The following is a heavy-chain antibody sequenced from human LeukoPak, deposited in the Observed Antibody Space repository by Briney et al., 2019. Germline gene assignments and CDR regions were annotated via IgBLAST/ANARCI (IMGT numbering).Heavy chain of an antibody. CDR1: GFTFSSFE. V-gene: IGHV3-48*03. J-gene: IGHJ4*02. Sequence: GGSLRLSCAASGFTFSSFEMNWIRQAPGKGLEWVSYISSSGSSVYYADSVKGRFTISRDNAKNSVYLQMNSLRAEDTAVYYCVRDLKATYRGQGTLVTVSS. D-gene: IGHD5-12*01. CDR2: ISSSGSSV. CDR3: VRDLKATY.